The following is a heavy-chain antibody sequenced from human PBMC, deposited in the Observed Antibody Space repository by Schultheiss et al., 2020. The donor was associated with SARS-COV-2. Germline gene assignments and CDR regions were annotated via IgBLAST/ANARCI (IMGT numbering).Heavy chain of an antibody. D-gene: IGHD5-12*01. CDR3: AKDLPVKWLGLDS. CDR2: INGDGSAT. J-gene: IGHJ4*02. Sequence: GGSLRLSCAASGFTFSNSWMHWVRQAPGKGLVWVSHINGDGSATNYADSVKGRFTISRDNAQNSLYLQMNSLNAGDTAVYYCAKDLPVKWLGLDSWGRGTLVTVSS. V-gene: IGHV3-74*01. CDR1: GFTFSNSW.